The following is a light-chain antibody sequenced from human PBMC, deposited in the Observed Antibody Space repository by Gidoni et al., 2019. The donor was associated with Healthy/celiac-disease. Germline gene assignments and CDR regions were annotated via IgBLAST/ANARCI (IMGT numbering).Light chain of an antibody. J-gene: IGLJ2*01. Sequence: SYELTQPPPSPVPPGLTASITCSGDKLGDKYACWYQQKPGQSPVLVIYQDSKQPSGSPERFSGSNTGNTATLTISGTQAMDEADYYCQAWDSSTTHVVFGGGTKLTVL. CDR3: QAWDSSTTHVV. V-gene: IGLV3-1*01. CDR1: KLGDKY. CDR2: QDS.